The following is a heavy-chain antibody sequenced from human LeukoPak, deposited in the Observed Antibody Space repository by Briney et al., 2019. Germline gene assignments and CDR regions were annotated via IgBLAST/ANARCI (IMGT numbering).Heavy chain of an antibody. CDR3: ARGTGTSNMDV. CDR2: ISYSGST. J-gene: IGHJ6*02. V-gene: IGHV4-59*08. D-gene: IGHD1-7*01. CDR1: GGSISNYY. Sequence: SETLSLTCTVSGGSISNYYWSWIRQPPGKGLEWIGYISYSGSTKYNPSLQSRVTMSVDTSKNQFSLKLTSVTAADTAVYYCARGTGTSNMDVWGQGTTVTVSS.